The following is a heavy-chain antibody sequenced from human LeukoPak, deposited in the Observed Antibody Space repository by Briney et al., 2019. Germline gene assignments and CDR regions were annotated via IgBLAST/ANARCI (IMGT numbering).Heavy chain of an antibody. CDR1: GFTFSSYG. D-gene: IGHD2-2*01. J-gene: IGHJ4*02. CDR2: ISYDGSNK. Sequence: PGGSLRLSCAASGFTFSSYGMHWVRQAPGKGLEWVAVISYDGSNKYYADSVKGRFTISRDNSKNTLYLQMNSLRAEDTAVYYCAKVRDKIVVGYYFDYWGQGTLVTVSS. V-gene: IGHV3-30*18. CDR3: AKVRDKIVVGYYFDY.